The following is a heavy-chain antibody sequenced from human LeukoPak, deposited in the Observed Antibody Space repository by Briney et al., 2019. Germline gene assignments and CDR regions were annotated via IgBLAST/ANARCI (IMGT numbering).Heavy chain of an antibody. J-gene: IGHJ4*02. D-gene: IGHD3-16*01. CDR1: GGSISSYY. Sequence: SETLSLTCTVSGGSISSYYWSWIRQPAGKGLEWIGHIYTSGSANYNPSLKSRVTLSVDTSKNQLSLKLSSVTAADTAIYYCARELGDRVDYWGQGTLVTVSS. CDR2: IYTSGSA. CDR3: ARELGDRVDY. V-gene: IGHV4-4*07.